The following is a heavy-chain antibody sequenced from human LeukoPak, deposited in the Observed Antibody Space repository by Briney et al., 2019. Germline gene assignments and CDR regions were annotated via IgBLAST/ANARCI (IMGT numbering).Heavy chain of an antibody. D-gene: IGHD1-26*01. CDR1: GGSISSYY. V-gene: IGHV4-59*01. Sequence: PSETLSLTCTVSGGSISSYYWSWIRQPPGKGLEWIGYIYYSGSTNYNPSLKSRVTISVDTSKNQFSLKLSSVTAADTAVYYCARMTGDEWEPTHFDYWGQGTLVTVSS. CDR3: ARMTGDEWEPTHFDY. CDR2: IYYSGST. J-gene: IGHJ4*02.